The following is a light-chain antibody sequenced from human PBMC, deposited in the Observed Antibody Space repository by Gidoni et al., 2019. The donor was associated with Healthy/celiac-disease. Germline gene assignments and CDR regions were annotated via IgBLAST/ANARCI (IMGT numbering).Light chain of an antibody. Sequence: EIVIPQSPATLSVSPGERATLSCRASQSVSSNLAWYQQKPGQAPRLLIYGATTRATGIPARFSGSGSGTEFTLTISSLQSEDFAVYYCQQYNNWPPSFGQGTKLEIK. CDR1: QSVSSN. V-gene: IGKV3-15*01. CDR3: QQYNNWPPS. CDR2: GAT. J-gene: IGKJ2*01.